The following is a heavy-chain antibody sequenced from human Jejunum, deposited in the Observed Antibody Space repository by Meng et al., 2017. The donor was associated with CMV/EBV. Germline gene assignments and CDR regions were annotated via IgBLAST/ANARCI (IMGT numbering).Heavy chain of an antibody. D-gene: IGHD3-3*01. J-gene: IGHJ4*02. CDR3: AKLYYDFWSGYMYFDS. CDR2: ISGSSYVT. Sequence: SGLIFSNYAMNWVRQAPGKGLEWVSSISGSSYVTKYADSLKSRFTISRDNSKNTVYLQINSLRGEDTAVYYCAKLYYDFWSGYMYFDSWGQGTLVTVSS. CDR1: GLIFSNYA. V-gene: IGHV3-23*01.